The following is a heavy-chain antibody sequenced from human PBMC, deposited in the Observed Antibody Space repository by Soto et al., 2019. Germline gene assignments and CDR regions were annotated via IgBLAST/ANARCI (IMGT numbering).Heavy chain of an antibody. CDR3: AKDMGPGTTVGYYYYGMDV. D-gene: IGHD1-7*01. Sequence: HPGGSLRLSCAASGFTFDDYAMHWVRQAPGKGLEWVSGISWNSGSIGYVDSVKGRFTISRDNAKNSLYLQMNSLRAEDTALYYCAKDMGPGTTVGYYYYGMDVWGQGTTVTVSS. CDR2: ISWNSGSI. V-gene: IGHV3-9*01. CDR1: GFTFDDYA. J-gene: IGHJ6*02.